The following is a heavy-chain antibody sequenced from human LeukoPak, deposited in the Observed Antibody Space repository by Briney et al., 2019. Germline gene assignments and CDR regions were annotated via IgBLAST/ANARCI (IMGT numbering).Heavy chain of an antibody. J-gene: IGHJ4*02. CDR3: ARHSFDCGDYFDE. V-gene: IGHV4-59*08. CDR2: IYHSGRT. Sequence: SEPLSLTCTVSGGYLKRYHLRWMRPPPGGGVEWVVFIYHSGRTNYNPYLNSRVTISVYASTIQFSLKMKSVTAADTVVYYCARHSFDCGDYFDEWGQGTLVTVSS. CDR1: GGYLKRYH. D-gene: IGHD2-21*01.